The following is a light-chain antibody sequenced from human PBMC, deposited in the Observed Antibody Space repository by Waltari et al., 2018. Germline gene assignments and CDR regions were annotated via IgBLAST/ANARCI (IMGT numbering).Light chain of an antibody. CDR1: SSDIGGYNY. CDR3: SSFAGSTNWV. J-gene: IGLJ3*02. CDR2: EVT. Sequence: QSALTQPPSASGSPGQSVTISCTGTSSDIGGYNYVSWYQQHPGKAPKLMIYEVTKRPSGGPDRVSASKSGNTASLTVAGLQAEDEADDYCSSFAGSTNWVFGGGTKLTVL. V-gene: IGLV2-8*01.